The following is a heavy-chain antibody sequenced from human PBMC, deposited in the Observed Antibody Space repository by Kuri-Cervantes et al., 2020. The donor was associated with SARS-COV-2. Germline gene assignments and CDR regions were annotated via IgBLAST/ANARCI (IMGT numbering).Heavy chain of an antibody. CDR2: IRYDGSNK. V-gene: IGHV3-30*02. J-gene: IGHJ4*02. CDR1: GFTFSSYG. Sequence: GGSLRLSCAASGFTFSSYGMHWVRQAPGKGLEWVAFIRYDGSNKYYADSVKGRFTISRDNSKNTLYLQMNSLRAEDTAVYYCTSTLVDTAMGRPDYWGQGTLVTVSS. D-gene: IGHD5-18*01. CDR3: TSTLVDTAMGRPDY.